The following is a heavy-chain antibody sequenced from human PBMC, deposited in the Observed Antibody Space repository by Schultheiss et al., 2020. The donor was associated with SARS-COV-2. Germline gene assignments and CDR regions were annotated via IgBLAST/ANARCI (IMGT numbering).Heavy chain of an antibody. J-gene: IGHJ4*02. V-gene: IGHV4-38-2*02. CDR1: GGSISSYY. Sequence: SETLSLTCTVSGGSISSYYWGWIRQPPVKGLEWIGSIYHSGSTYYNPSLKSRVTISVDTSKNQFSLKLSSVTAADTAVYYCARGSITMVQGVIPFDYWGQGTLVTVAS. CDR2: IYHSGST. CDR3: ARGSITMVQGVIPFDY. D-gene: IGHD3-10*01.